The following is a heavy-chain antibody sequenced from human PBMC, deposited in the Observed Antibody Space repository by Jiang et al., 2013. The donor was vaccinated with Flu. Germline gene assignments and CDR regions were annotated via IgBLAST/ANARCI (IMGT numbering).Heavy chain of an antibody. CDR2: ISSSSSYI. CDR3: ARIYSSGWYARDGMYV. V-gene: IGHV3-21*01. J-gene: IGHJ6*02. CDR1: GFTFSSYS. D-gene: IGHD6-19*01. Sequence: KPGGSLRLSCAASGFTFSSYSMNWVRQAPGKGLEWVSSISSSSSYIYYADSVKGRFTISRDNAKNSLYLQMNSLRAEDTAVYYCARIYSSGWYARDGMYVWGQGTTVTVSS.